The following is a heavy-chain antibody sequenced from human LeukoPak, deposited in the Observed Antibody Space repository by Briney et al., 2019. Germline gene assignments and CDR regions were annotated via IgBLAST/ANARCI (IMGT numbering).Heavy chain of an antibody. J-gene: IGHJ4*02. CDR1: GGSFSGYY. Sequence: SETLSLTWAVYGGSFSGYYWSWIRQPPGKGRGWIGEINHSGSTNYNPSLKSRVTISVDTSKNQFSLKLSSVTAADTAVYYCARSDFWSGYSLDYWGQGTLVTVSS. CDR3: ARSDFWSGYSLDY. D-gene: IGHD3-3*01. V-gene: IGHV4-34*01. CDR2: INHSGST.